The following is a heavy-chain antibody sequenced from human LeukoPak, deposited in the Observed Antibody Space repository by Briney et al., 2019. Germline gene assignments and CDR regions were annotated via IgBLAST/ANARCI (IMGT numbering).Heavy chain of an antibody. V-gene: IGHV1-69*05. Sequence: SVKVSCKASGGTFANYDINWVRQAPGQGLAWMGGIIPMYGTTHYAQKFQGRVTITTDESTNTAYMELSSLRYGDTAVYYCARDRDSSVGGTFDVWGQGTLVTVSS. CDR3: ARDRDSSVGGTFDV. D-gene: IGHD3-22*01. CDR1: GGTFANYD. CDR2: IIPMYGTT. J-gene: IGHJ3*01.